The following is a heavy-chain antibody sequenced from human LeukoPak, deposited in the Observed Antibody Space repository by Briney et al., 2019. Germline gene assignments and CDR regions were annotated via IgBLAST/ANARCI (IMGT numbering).Heavy chain of an antibody. CDR2: ISYDGSNK. CDR3: ARSEGPDTAMDSAFDY. CDR1: GFTFSSYA. D-gene: IGHD5-18*01. J-gene: IGHJ4*02. V-gene: IGHV3-30-3*01. Sequence: PGGSLRLSCAASGFTFSSYAMHWVRQAPGKGLEWVAVISYDGSNKYYADSVKGRFTISRDNSKNTLYLQMNSLRAEDTAVYYCARSEGPDTAMDSAFDYWGQGTLVTVSS.